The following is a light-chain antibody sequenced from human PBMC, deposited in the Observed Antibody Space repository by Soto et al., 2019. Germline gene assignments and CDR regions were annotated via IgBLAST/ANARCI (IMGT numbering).Light chain of an antibody. CDR1: SGHSSYI. J-gene: IGLJ3*02. CDR2: LEGSGSY. V-gene: IGLV4-60*02. Sequence: QSVLTQSSSASASLGSSVKLTCTLSSGHSSYIIAWHQQQPGKAPRYLMKLEGSGSYNKGSGVPDRFSGSSSGADRYLTISNLQFEDEADYYCETCDSKVFGGGTKLTVL. CDR3: ETCDSKV.